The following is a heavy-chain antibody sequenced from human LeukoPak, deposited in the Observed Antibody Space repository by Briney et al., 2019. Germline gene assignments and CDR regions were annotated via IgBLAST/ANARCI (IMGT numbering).Heavy chain of an antibody. CDR3: ARDAYYYDSSGYYPY. CDR1: GFTFGDYY. V-gene: IGHV3-11*01. J-gene: IGHJ4*02. D-gene: IGHD3-22*01. CDR2: ISSSGSAI. Sequence: GGSLRLSCAGAGFTFGDYYMSWIRQARGKGLEWVSYISSSGSAIYYADSVKGRFTISRDNAKNSLYLQMNSLRAEDTAVYYCARDAYYYDSSGYYPYWGQGTLVTVSS.